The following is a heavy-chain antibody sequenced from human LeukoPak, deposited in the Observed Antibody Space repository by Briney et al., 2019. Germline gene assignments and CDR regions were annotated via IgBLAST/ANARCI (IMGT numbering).Heavy chain of an antibody. CDR2: ISYDGSNK. CDR3: AKESDAVAGLDY. Sequence: GGSLRLSCAASGFTFSSYGMHWVRRAPGKGLEWVAVISYDGSNKYYADSVKGRFTISRDNSKNTLYLQMNSLRAEDTAVYYCAKESDAVAGLDYWGQGTLVTVSS. V-gene: IGHV3-30*18. J-gene: IGHJ4*02. D-gene: IGHD6-19*01. CDR1: GFTFSSYG.